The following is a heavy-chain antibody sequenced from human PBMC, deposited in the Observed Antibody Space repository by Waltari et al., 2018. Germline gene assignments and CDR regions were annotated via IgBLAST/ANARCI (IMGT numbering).Heavy chain of an antibody. CDR3: AKRGSRRNYSDSRGAFDV. CDR1: GFTFSDHA. CDR2: ISRLGDIT. V-gene: IGHV3-23*01. J-gene: IGHJ3*01. D-gene: IGHD4-17*01. Sequence: QLLASGGGLVQPGGSLRLSCKASGFTFSDHAMTWVRQAPGKGLDGVSGISRLGDITYYADSVQGRFTISRDNSKYTLYLQMDRLTAEDTALYFCAKRGSRRNYSDSRGAFDVWGQGSMVTVSS.